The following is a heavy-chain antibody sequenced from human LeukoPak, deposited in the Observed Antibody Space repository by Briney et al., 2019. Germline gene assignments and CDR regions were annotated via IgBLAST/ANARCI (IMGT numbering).Heavy chain of an antibody. J-gene: IGHJ6*02. CDR3: ARGGQLLYVVVVPSDYYYGMDV. Sequence: ASVKVSCKASGYTFTSYDINWVRQATGQGLEWMGWMNPNSGNTGYAQKFQGRVTMTRNTSISTAYMELSSLRSEDTAVYYCARGGQLLYVVVVPSDYYYGMDVWGQGTTVTVSS. CDR1: GYTFTSYD. CDR2: MNPNSGNT. V-gene: IGHV1-8*01. D-gene: IGHD2-2*02.